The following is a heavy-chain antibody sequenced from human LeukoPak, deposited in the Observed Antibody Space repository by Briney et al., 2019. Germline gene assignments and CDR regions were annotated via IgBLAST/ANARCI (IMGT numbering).Heavy chain of an antibody. D-gene: IGHD6-13*01. CDR1: GGSISSYY. CDR3: ARAVRSFAPYYGMDV. V-gene: IGHV4-59*01. Sequence: KPSETLSLTCTVSGGSISSYYWSWIRQPPGKGLEWIGYIYYSGSTNYNPSLKSRVTISVDTSKNQFSLKLSSVTAADTAVYYCARAVRSFAPYYGMDVWGQGTTVTVSS. J-gene: IGHJ6*02. CDR2: IYYSGST.